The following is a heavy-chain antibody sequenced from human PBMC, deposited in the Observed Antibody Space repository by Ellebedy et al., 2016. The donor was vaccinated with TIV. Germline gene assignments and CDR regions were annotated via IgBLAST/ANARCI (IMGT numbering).Heavy chain of an antibody. J-gene: IGHJ3*01. D-gene: IGHD4-11*01. Sequence: MPSETLSLTCAVYGGSFSGYYWTWIRQPPGKGLEWIGDIYQSGSTNYNPSLKSRVTISVDTSKNQFSLEVNSVTAADTAVYYCARGGSQTTLLSVWGQGTMVTVSS. CDR2: IYQSGST. CDR1: GGSFSGYY. CDR3: ARGGSQTTLLSV. V-gene: IGHV4-34*01.